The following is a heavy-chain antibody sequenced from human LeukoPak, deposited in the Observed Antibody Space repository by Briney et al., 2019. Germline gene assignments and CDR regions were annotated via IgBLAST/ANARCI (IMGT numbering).Heavy chain of an antibody. Sequence: PGGSLRLSCAASGFTFDDYGMSWVRQAPGKGLEWVSGITWNGGSTGYADSVKGRFTISRDNAKNSLYLQMDSLRAEDTAVYYCAREGGGYNRQYYFDYWGQGTLVIVSS. J-gene: IGHJ4*02. CDR1: GFTFDDYG. CDR3: AREGGGYNRQYYFDY. V-gene: IGHV3-20*04. D-gene: IGHD5-12*01. CDR2: ITWNGGST.